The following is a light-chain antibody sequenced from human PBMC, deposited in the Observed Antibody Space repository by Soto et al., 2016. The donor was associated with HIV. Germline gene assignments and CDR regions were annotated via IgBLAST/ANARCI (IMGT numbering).Light chain of an antibody. Sequence: SYVLTQPPSVSVAPGKTAMITCGGNNIRSKSVHWYQQKPGQAPVLVVYDDSDRPSGIPERFSASNSGDTATLTISRVEAGDEADYYCQVWDSSSDRYVFGTGTKVTVL. CDR3: QVWDSSSDRYV. J-gene: IGLJ1*01. CDR1: NIRSKS. CDR2: DDS. V-gene: IGLV3-21*01.